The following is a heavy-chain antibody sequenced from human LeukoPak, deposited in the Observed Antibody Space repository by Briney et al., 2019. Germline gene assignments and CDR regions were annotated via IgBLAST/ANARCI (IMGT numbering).Heavy chain of an antibody. Sequence: GGSLRLSCAASGFTFSNAWMSWVRQAPGKGLEWVGRIKSKTDGGTTDYAAPVKGRFTISRDDSKNTLYLQMNSLKTEDTAVYYCTTDPGTGHIAARPYSSSWYGRLAGYYFDYWGQGTLVTVSS. CDR1: GFTFSNAW. J-gene: IGHJ4*02. CDR2: IKSKTDGGTT. V-gene: IGHV3-15*01. CDR3: TTDPGTGHIAARPYSSSWYGRLAGYYFDY. D-gene: IGHD6-13*01.